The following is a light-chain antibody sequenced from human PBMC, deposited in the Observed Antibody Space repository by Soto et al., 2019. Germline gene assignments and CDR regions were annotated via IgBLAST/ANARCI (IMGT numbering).Light chain of an antibody. CDR3: QKYNNWPPMST. V-gene: IGKV3-15*01. CDR1: QNVGRN. J-gene: IGKJ2*01. Sequence: EIVMTQSPDTLSVSPGERATLSCRASQNVGRNVAWYEQRPGQAPRLLIHGTSTRAADIPARFSGSVSGTEFTLTINGLQLEDFAIYYCQKYNNWPPMSTFGQGTTREMK. CDR2: GTS.